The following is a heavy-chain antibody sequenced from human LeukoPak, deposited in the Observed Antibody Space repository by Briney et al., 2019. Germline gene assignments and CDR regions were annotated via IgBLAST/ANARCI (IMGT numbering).Heavy chain of an antibody. Sequence: SETLSLTCTVSGGSINGYYWSWVRQPPGNGLEWIGYVYYSASTNYNPSLKNRVTISVDTSKKQFSLRLSSVTAAETAVYYCARGIMTTVPTFDYWGQGTLVTVSS. CDR2: VYYSAST. V-gene: IGHV4-59*01. CDR3: ARGIMTTVPTFDY. J-gene: IGHJ4*02. CDR1: GGSINGYY. D-gene: IGHD4-17*01.